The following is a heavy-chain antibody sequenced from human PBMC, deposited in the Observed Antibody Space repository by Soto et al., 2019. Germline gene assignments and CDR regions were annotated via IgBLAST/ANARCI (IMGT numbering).Heavy chain of an antibody. CDR1: GGSISSSNW. V-gene: IGHV4-4*02. CDR2: IYHSGST. J-gene: IGHJ4*02. D-gene: IGHD5-18*01. CDR3: ARGDAAMVTFWFDY. Sequence: QVQLQESGPGLVKPSGTLSLTCAVSGGSISSSNWWSWVRQPPGKGLEWIGEIYHSGSTNYNPSLKSRVTLSVDKSKNPVPLKLSSVTAAGTGVYFWARGDAAMVTFWFDYWGQGTLVTVSS.